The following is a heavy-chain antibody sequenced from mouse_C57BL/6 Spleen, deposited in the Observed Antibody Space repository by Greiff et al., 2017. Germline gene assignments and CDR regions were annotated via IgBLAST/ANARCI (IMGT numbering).Heavy chain of an antibody. D-gene: IGHD1-1*01. CDR3: ARDYYGSSSFYYAMDY. V-gene: IGHV5-17*01. Sequence: EVQRVESGGGLVKPGGSLKLSCAASGFTFSDYGMHWVRQAPEKGLEWVAYISSGSSTIYYADTVKGRFTISRDNAKNTLFLQMTSPRSEDTAMYYCARDYYGSSSFYYAMDYWGQGTSVTVSS. CDR2: ISSGSSTI. J-gene: IGHJ4*01. CDR1: GFTFSDYG.